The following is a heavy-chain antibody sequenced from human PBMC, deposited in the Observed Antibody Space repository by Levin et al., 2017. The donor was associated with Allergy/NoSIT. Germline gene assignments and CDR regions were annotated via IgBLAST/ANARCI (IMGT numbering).Heavy chain of an antibody. CDR3: ALPRGERLGELSFDY. CDR1: GFSLSTSGVG. CDR2: IYWDDDK. J-gene: IGHJ4*02. Sequence: SGPTLVKPTQTLTLTCTFSGFSLSTSGVGVGWIRQPPGKALEWLALIYWDDDKRYSPSLKSRLTITKDTSKNQVVLTMTNMDPVDTATYYCALPRGERLGELSFDYWGQGTLVTVSS. V-gene: IGHV2-5*02. D-gene: IGHD3-16*02.